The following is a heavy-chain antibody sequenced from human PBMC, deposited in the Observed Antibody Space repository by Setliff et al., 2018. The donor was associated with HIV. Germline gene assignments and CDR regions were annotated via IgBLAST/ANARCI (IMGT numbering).Heavy chain of an antibody. V-gene: IGHV1-69-2*01. J-gene: IGHJ4*02. CDR1: GYTFTDYY. Sequence: ASVKVSCKASGYTFTDYYIHWVQQAPGKGREWMGRVDPQDGETLYAEKFQGRVTISADTSTETAYVELSSLISEDTAVYYCATYPIECSGGSCYASGVDYWGQGTLVTVSS. D-gene: IGHD2-15*01. CDR2: VDPQDGET. CDR3: ATYPIECSGGSCYASGVDY.